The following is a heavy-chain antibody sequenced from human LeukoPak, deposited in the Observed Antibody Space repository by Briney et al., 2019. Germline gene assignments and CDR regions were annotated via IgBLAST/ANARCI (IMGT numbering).Heavy chain of an antibody. Sequence: GGSLRLSCSASGFPFSSYAMHWVRQAPGKGLEYVSAISDSGGSTYYADSVKGRFTISRDNSKNTLYLQVSSLRAEDTAVYFCVRGYSFGPYGMDVWGQGTTVTVSS. J-gene: IGHJ6*02. CDR3: VRGYSFGPYGMDV. V-gene: IGHV3-64D*09. CDR1: GFPFSSYA. D-gene: IGHD2-15*01. CDR2: ISDSGGST.